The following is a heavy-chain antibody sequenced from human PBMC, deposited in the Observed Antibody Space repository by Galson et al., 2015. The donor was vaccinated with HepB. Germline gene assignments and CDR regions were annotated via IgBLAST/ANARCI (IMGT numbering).Heavy chain of an antibody. CDR3: ARVPLGATYYYGMDV. CDR2: ISSSSSTI. J-gene: IGHJ6*02. Sequence: SLRLSCAASGFTFSSYSMNWVRQAPGKGLEWVSYISSSSSTIYYADSVKGRFTISRDNSKNTLYLQMNSLRAEDTAVYYCARVPLGATYYYGMDVWGQGTTVTVSS. D-gene: IGHD1-26*01. CDR1: GFTFSSYS. V-gene: IGHV3-48*01.